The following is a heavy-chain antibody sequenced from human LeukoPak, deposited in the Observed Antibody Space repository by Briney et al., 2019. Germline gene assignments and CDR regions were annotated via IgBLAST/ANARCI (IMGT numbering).Heavy chain of an antibody. CDR3: ARVPNPTGEIFGVVIINPGHGMDV. V-gene: IGHV3-21*01. J-gene: IGHJ6*02. CDR1: GFTFSSYS. Sequence: GGALRLSCAASGFTFSSYSMNWVRQAPGKGLEWVSSISSSSSYIYYADSVKGRFTISRDNAKNSLYLQMNSLRAEDTAVYYCARVPNPTGEIFGVVIINPGHGMDVWGQGTTVTVSS. D-gene: IGHD3-3*01. CDR2: ISSSSSYI.